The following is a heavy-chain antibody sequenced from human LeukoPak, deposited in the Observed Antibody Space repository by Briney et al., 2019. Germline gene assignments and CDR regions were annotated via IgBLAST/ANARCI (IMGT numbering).Heavy chain of an antibody. J-gene: IGHJ4*02. Sequence: SSETLPLTCTVSGGSISSSSYYWSWIRQPPGKGLEWIGYIYYSGSTNYNPSLKSRVTISVDTSKNQFSLKLSSVTAADTAVYYCARGLVMVRGVTSYYFDYWGQGTLVTVSS. V-gene: IGHV4-61*01. CDR3: ARGLVMVRGVTSYYFDY. CDR1: GGSISSSSYY. D-gene: IGHD3-10*01. CDR2: IYYSGST.